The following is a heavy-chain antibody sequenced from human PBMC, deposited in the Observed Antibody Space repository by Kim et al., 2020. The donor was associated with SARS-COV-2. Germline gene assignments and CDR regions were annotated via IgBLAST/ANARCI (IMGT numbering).Heavy chain of an antibody. V-gene: IGHV3-23*01. J-gene: IGHJ3*02. Sequence: GGSLRLSCAASGFTFSSYAMSWVRQAPGEGLEWVSAISGSGGSTYYADSVKGRFTISRDNSKNTLYLQMNSLRAEDTAVDYCAKDRGNWNDVNNDAFDIWGQGTMVTVSS. CDR3: AKDRGNWNDVNNDAFDI. CDR1: GFTFSSYA. D-gene: IGHD1-20*01. CDR2: ISGSGGST.